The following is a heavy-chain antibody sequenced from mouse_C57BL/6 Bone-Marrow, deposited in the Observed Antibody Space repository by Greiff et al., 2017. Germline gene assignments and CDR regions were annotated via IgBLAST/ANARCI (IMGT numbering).Heavy chain of an antibody. Sequence: VESEGGLVQPGSSMKLSCTASGFTFSDYYMAWVRQVPEKGLEWVANINYDGSSTYYLDSLKSRFIISRDNAKNILYLQMSSLKSEDTATYYCARGGGSSYGFAYWGQGTLVTVSA. D-gene: IGHD1-1*01. J-gene: IGHJ3*01. CDR3: ARGGGSSYGFAY. V-gene: IGHV5-16*01. CDR1: GFTFSDYY. CDR2: INYDGSST.